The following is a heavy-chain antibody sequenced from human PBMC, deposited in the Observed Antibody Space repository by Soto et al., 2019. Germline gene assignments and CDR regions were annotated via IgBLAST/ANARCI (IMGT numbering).Heavy chain of an antibody. CDR1: GGSISSSSYY. CDR3: AREGFSGYEALDY. D-gene: IGHD5-12*01. V-gene: IGHV4-61*03. J-gene: IGHJ4*02. Sequence: SQTLSLTCTVSGGSISSSSYYWGWIRQPPGKGLEWIAYIAYTGITGYNPSLRSRVTISGDTSQNVFSLKMTSVTAADTAVYYCAREGFSGYEALDYWGQGIVVTVSS. CDR2: IAYTGIT.